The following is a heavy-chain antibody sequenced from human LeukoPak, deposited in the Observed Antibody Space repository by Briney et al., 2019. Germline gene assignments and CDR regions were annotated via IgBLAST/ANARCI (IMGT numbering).Heavy chain of an antibody. CDR1: GFTFSSYA. CDR3: ASSSSSWSGAFDI. V-gene: IGHV3-23*01. D-gene: IGHD6-13*01. J-gene: IGHJ3*02. CDR2: ISGSGGST. Sequence: PGGSLRLSCAASGFTFSSYAMSWVRQAPGKGLEWVSAISGSGGSTYYADSVKGRFTISRDNSKNTLYLQMNSLRAEDTAVYYCASSSSSWSGAFDIWGQGTMVTVSS.